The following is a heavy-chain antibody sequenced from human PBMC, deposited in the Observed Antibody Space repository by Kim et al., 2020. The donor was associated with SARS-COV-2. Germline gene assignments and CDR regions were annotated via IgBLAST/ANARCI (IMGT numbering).Heavy chain of an antibody. CDR3: ARRIAAAGTPIGY. J-gene: IGHJ4*02. D-gene: IGHD6-13*01. Sequence: YAQKFQGRVPMTRNTSITTAYMWLSSLRSEDTAVYYCARRIAAAGTPIGYWGQGTLVTVSS. V-gene: IGHV1-8*01.